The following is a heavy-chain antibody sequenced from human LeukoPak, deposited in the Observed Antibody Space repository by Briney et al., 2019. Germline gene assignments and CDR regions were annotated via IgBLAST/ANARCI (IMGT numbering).Heavy chain of an antibody. Sequence: KPGGSLRLSCAASGFTFSSYEMNWVRQAPGKGLEWVGRIKSKTDGGTTDYAAPVKGRFTISRDDSKNTLYLQMDSLKTEDTAVYYCTGNYYGSGSYADFDYWGQGTLVTVSS. D-gene: IGHD3-10*01. CDR1: GFTFSSYE. CDR3: TGNYYGSGSYADFDY. V-gene: IGHV3-15*01. J-gene: IGHJ4*02. CDR2: IKSKTDGGTT.